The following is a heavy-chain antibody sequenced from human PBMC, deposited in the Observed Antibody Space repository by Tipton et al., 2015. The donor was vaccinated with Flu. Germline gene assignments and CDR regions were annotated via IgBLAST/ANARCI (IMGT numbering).Heavy chain of an antibody. D-gene: IGHD3-10*01. Sequence: TLSLTCAVYSGSFSGYFWSWIRQPPGKGLEWIGEINHSGSTNYNPSLKSRVTISVDTSKNQFSLKLHSVTAADTAVYYCARDQGFGGGLAYDYYGLDVWGQGTTVTVSS. V-gene: IGHV4-34*01. J-gene: IGHJ6*02. CDR1: SGSFSGYF. CDR2: INHSGST. CDR3: ARDQGFGGGLAYDYYGLDV.